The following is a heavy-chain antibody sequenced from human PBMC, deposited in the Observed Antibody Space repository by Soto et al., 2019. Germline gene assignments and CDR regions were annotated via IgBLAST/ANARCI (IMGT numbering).Heavy chain of an antibody. D-gene: IGHD2-21*01. V-gene: IGHV1-18*04. CDR2: ISAYNGNT. CDR3: ATAVYSYRWFDP. Sequence: EASVKVSCKASGYTFTSYGISWVRQAPGQGLEWMGWISAYNGNTNYAQKLQGRVTMTTDTSTSTAYMELRSLRSDDPAVYSCATAVYSYRWFDPWGQGTLVTVSS. CDR1: GYTFTSYG. J-gene: IGHJ5*02.